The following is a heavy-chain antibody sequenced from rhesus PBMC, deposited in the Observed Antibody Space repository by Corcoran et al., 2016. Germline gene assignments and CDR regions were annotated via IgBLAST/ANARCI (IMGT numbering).Heavy chain of an antibody. V-gene: IGHV3S5*01. J-gene: IGHJ4*01. CDR1: GFTFSSYG. D-gene: IGHD6-31*01. CDR3: AKDSGLRGQRLVPRSYFDY. Sequence: EVQLVETGGGLVQPGGSLKLACASFGFTFSSYGMSWARQAPGKGLEWVSALNSGGGSTYYADSGKGRFTLSNDNSKNTRSLQMNSLRAEDTAVYYCAKDSGLRGQRLVPRSYFDYWGQGVLVTVSS. CDR2: LNSGGGST.